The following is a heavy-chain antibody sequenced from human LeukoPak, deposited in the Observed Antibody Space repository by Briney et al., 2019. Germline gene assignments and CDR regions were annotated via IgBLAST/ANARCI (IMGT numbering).Heavy chain of an antibody. CDR2: MNPNSGNT. D-gene: IGHD3-3*01. CDR3: ARDSGQDYDFWSGYSPRFDY. V-gene: IGHV1-8*01. CDR1: GYTFTSYD. J-gene: IGHJ4*02. Sequence: ASVKVSCKASGYTFTSYDINWVRQATGQGLEWMGWMNPNSGNTGYAQKFQGRVTMTRNTSISTAYMELSSLRSEDTAVYYCARDSGQDYDFWSGYSPRFDYWGQGTLVTVSS.